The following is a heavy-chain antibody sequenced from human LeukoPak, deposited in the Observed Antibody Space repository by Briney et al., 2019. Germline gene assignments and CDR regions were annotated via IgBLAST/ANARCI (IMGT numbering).Heavy chain of an antibody. CDR2: ISAYNGNT. CDR3: ARWQAGSGSLNRGPYYYGMDV. D-gene: IGHD3-10*01. CDR1: GYTFTSYG. J-gene: IGHJ6*02. V-gene: IGHV1-18*01. Sequence: ASVKVSCKASGYTFTSYGISWVRQAPGQGLEWMGWISAYNGNTNYAQKLQGRVTMTTDTSTSTAYMELSSLRSEDTAVYYCARWQAGSGSLNRGPYYYGMDVWGQGTTVTVSS.